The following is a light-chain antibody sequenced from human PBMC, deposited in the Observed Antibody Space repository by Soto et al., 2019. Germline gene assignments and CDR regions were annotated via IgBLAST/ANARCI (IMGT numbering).Light chain of an antibody. CDR1: QSVDRW. CDR3: QQYHSFWT. V-gene: IGKV1-5*03. J-gene: IGKJ3*01. CDR2: KAS. Sequence: DIQMTQSPSTLSASVGDRVTVTCRASQSVDRWLAWYQQKPGKAPKLLIYKASHLESGVPSRFSGSGSGTEFTLTISSLQPDDFATYYCQQYHSFWTFGPGTKVDIK.